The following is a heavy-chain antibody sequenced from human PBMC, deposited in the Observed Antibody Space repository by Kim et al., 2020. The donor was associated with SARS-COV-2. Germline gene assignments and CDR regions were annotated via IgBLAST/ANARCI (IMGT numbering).Heavy chain of an antibody. D-gene: IGHD4-17*01. CDR3: ARWRGADYGDFFDL. J-gene: IGHJ2*01. V-gene: IGHV3-74*01. CDR2: INSDGSST. Sequence: GGSLRLSCAASGFTFSSYWMHWVRQAPGKGLVWVSRINSDGSSTSYADSVKGRFTISRDNAKNTLYLQMNSLRAEDTAVYYCARWRGADYGDFFDLWGRGTLVTVSS. CDR1: GFTFSSYW.